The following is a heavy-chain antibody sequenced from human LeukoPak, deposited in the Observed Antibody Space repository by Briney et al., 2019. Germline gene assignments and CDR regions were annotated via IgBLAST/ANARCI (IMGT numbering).Heavy chain of an antibody. J-gene: IGHJ4*02. CDR3: ARWRLYSNFVDY. Sequence: ASVKVSCKASGYTFTTYGISWVRQAPGHGLEWMGWISAYNGNTNYAQKLQGSVTMTTDPSTSTAYMELRSLRSDDTAVYYCARWRLYSNFVDYWGQGTLVTVSS. V-gene: IGHV1-18*01. D-gene: IGHD4-11*01. CDR1: GYTFTTYG. CDR2: ISAYNGNT.